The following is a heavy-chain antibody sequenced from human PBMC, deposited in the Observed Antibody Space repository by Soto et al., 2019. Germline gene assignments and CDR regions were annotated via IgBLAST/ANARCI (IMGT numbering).Heavy chain of an antibody. Sequence: SETLSLTCTVSSGSISSGGYYWSWFRQHPGKGLEWIGYIYYSGITYYNPSLKSRVTISVDTSKNQFSLKLSSVTAADTAVYYCARWPQLEPRFDYWGQGTLVTVS. D-gene: IGHD1-1*01. V-gene: IGHV4-31*03. J-gene: IGHJ4*02. CDR2: IYYSGIT. CDR1: SGSISSGGYY. CDR3: ARWPQLEPRFDY.